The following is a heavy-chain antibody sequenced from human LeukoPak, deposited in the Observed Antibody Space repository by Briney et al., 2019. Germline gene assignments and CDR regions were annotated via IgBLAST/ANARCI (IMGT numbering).Heavy chain of an antibody. V-gene: IGHV3-33*06. CDR2: IWYDGSNK. CDR1: GFTFSSYG. CDR3: AKDFYDSSGYYKWYFDY. Sequence: GGSLRLSCAASGFTFSSYGMHWVRQAPGKGLEWAAVIWYDGSNKYYADSVKGRFTISRDNSKNTLYLQMNSLRAEDTAVYYCAKDFYDSSGYYKWYFDYWGQGTLVTVSS. J-gene: IGHJ4*02. D-gene: IGHD3-22*01.